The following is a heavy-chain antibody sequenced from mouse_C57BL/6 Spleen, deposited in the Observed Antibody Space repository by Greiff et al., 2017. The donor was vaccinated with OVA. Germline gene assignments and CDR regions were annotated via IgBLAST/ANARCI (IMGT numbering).Heavy chain of an antibody. D-gene: IGHD1-1*01. CDR3: ARHEEFYYGSSPAWCAY. CDR2: FYPGSGSI. CDR1: GYTFTEYT. J-gene: IGHJ3*01. Sequence: VQLQQSGAELVKPGASVKLSCKASGYTFTEYTIHWVKQRSGQGLEWIGWFYPGSGSIKYNEKFKDKATLTADKSSSTVYMELSRLTSEDSAVYFCARHEEFYYGSSPAWCAYWGQGTLVTVSA. V-gene: IGHV1-62-2*01.